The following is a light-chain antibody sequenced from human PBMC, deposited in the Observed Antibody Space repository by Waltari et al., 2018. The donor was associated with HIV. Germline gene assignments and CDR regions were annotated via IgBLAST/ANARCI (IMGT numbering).Light chain of an antibody. CDR2: EVN. J-gene: IGLJ2*01. CDR3: CSYAGSSTSVV. V-gene: IGLV2-23*02. CDR1: SSVVGCYKL. Sequence: QSALTQSASVSGSPGQSITISCTGPSSVVGCYKLFSWYQHHPGKAPKLMIYEVNKRPSGVSNRFSCAKSGNTASLKISGLQAEDEADYYCCSYAGSSTSVVFGGGTKLTVL.